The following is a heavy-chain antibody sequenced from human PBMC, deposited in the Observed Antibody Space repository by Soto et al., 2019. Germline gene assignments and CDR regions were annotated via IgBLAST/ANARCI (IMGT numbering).Heavy chain of an antibody. V-gene: IGHV3-30-3*01. CDR1: GFIFSDYA. J-gene: IGHJ1*01. CDR3: ARENSRIAPRLFQH. CDR2: ISPDGGNQ. Sequence: PGESLKISCVASGFIFSDYAMHWARQAPGKGLVWVALISPDGGNQYYSESAKGRFTISRDNSKNTLYLQMNDLRPDDTALYYCARENSRIAPRLFQHWGHGSLVTVSS. D-gene: IGHD6-6*01.